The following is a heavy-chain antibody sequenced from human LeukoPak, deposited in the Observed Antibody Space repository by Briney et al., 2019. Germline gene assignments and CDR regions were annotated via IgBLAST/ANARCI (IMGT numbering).Heavy chain of an antibody. CDR2: IYYTGVI. CDR3: ARLTRLAPVGTTYYHSLDV. V-gene: IGHV4-59*08. J-gene: IGHJ6*02. Sequence: SETLSLTCTVSGGSIGGHYWSWIRQPPGKGLEWIGHIYYTGVINYDPSLKSRVTMLVDTSKNQFSLKVTSVTAADTAVYYCARLTRLAPVGTTYYHSLDVWGQGSTVTVSS. CDR1: GGSIGGHY. D-gene: IGHD2-2*01.